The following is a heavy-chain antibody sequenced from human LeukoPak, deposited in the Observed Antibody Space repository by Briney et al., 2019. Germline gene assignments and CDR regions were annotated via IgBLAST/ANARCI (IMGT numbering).Heavy chain of an antibody. V-gene: IGHV3-30*02. CDR1: GFTFSSNG. Sequence: PGGSLRLSCVASGFTFSSNGMHWVRQAPGKRLEWVTFIQYDGSKKYYADSVKGRFTISRDNSKNTLYLEMNSLRAEDTAVYYCARDQSGSYKNWGQGTLVTVSS. CDR3: ARDQSGSYKN. J-gene: IGHJ4*02. D-gene: IGHD1-26*01. CDR2: IQYDGSKK.